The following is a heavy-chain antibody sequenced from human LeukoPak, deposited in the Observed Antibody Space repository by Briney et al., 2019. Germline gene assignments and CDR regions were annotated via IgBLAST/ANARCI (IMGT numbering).Heavy chain of an antibody. CDR2: ISSSSSYR. CDR1: GFTFSSYS. V-gene: IGHV3-21*01. Sequence: GGSLRLSCAASGFTFSSYSMNWVRQAPGKGLEWVSSISSSSSYRYYADSVKGRFTISRDNAKNSLYLQMNSLRAEDTAVYYCATHSGYYDSSGYYYVYFDYWGQGTLVTVSS. CDR3: ATHSGYYDSSGYYYVYFDY. J-gene: IGHJ4*02. D-gene: IGHD3-22*01.